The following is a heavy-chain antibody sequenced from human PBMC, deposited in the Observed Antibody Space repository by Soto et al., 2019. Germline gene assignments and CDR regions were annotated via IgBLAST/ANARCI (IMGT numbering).Heavy chain of an antibody. Sequence: GGSLRLSCAASGFTFSSYWMSWVRQAPGKGLEWVANIKQDGSEKYYVDSVKGRFTISRDNAKNSLYLQMNSLRAEDTAVYYCAREFLYCGGDCYFDYWGQGTLVTVSS. CDR2: IKQDGSEK. D-gene: IGHD2-21*01. V-gene: IGHV3-7*01. J-gene: IGHJ4*02. CDR3: AREFLYCGGDCYFDY. CDR1: GFTFSSYW.